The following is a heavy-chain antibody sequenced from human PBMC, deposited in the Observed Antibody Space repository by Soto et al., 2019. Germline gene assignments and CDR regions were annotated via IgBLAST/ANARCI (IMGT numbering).Heavy chain of an antibody. J-gene: IGHJ5*02. CDR1: GGTFSSYT. CDR3: ARDRQATYSGGWYGELDP. D-gene: IGHD6-19*01. CDR2: IIPILGIA. V-gene: IGHV1-69*08. Sequence: QVQLVQSGAEVKKPGSSVKVSCKASGGTFSSYTISWVRQAPGQGLEWMGRIIPILGIANYAQKFQGRVTITADKSTSTAYMELRSLRSEDAAVYYCARDRQATYSGGWYGELDPWGQGTLVTVCS.